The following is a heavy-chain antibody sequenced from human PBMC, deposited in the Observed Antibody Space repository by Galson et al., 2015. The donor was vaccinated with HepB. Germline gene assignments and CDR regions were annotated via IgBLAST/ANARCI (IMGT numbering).Heavy chain of an antibody. CDR2: IIPIFGTA. CDR1: GGTFSSYA. D-gene: IGHD6-19*01. Sequence: SVKVSCKASGGTFSSYAISWVRQAPGQGLEWMGGIIPIFGTANYAQKFQGRVTITADESTSTAYMELSSLRSEDTAVYYCARVGDSSGWYGDAFDIWGQGTMVTVSS. V-gene: IGHV1-69*13. CDR3: ARVGDSSGWYGDAFDI. J-gene: IGHJ3*02.